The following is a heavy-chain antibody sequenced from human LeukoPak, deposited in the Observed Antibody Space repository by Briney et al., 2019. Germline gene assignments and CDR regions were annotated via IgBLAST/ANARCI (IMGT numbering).Heavy chain of an antibody. D-gene: IGHD4-17*01. CDR1: GYSIRSGYY. CDR3: ARVRGMEVTTNWYFDL. CDR2: IYHTGST. Sequence: SETLSLTCAVSGYSIRSGYYWGWIRQPPGKGLEWIGSIYHTGSTYYNPSLKSRVTISVDTSKNQIPLKLSSVTAADTAVFYCARVRGMEVTTNWYFDLWGRGTLVTVSS. V-gene: IGHV4-38-2*01. J-gene: IGHJ2*01.